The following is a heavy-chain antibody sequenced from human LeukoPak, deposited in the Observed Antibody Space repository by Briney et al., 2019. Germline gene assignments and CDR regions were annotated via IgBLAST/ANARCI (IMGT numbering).Heavy chain of an antibody. CDR3: AKERAPRVTTGGFDY. Sequence: GGSLRLSCAASGFTFSSYAMSWVRQAPGKGLEWVSVISDSGGSTYYADSVKGRFTISRDNSKNTLYLQMSSLRAEDTAVYYCAKERAPRVTTGGFDYWGQGTLVTVSS. CDR1: GFTFSSYA. V-gene: IGHV3-23*01. CDR2: ISDSGGST. D-gene: IGHD4-17*01. J-gene: IGHJ4*02.